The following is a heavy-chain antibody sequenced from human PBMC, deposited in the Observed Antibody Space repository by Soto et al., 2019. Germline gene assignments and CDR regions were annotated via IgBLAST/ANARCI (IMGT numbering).Heavy chain of an antibody. Sequence: GSVKVSCKASGYTLTGYYIHCVLQAPGQGREWMGIVNPGDGSTRYAQMFQDRVTMMRDTSTSTIYMELSSLRSEDTAVYYCARSYVQNRPIDYWGQGTLVTVSS. CDR1: GYTLTGYY. V-gene: IGHV1-46*01. J-gene: IGHJ4*02. D-gene: IGHD3-10*02. CDR3: ARSYVQNRPIDY. CDR2: VNPGDGST.